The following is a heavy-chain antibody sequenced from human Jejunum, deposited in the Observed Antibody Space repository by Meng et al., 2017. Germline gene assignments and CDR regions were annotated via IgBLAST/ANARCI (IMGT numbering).Heavy chain of an antibody. D-gene: IGHD2-8*01. Sequence: ASVKVSCKTSGFPFTAYYMHWVRQAPGQGLEWMGWLSLSSGATNYLQKLQGRVSLTRDTSINTAYMDLDRLTSDDTAVYYCATSSGYSTSWGAFDYWGQGTLVTVSS. CDR2: LSLSSGAT. CDR1: GFPFTAYY. CDR3: ATSSGYSTSWGAFDY. J-gene: IGHJ4*02. V-gene: IGHV1-2*02.